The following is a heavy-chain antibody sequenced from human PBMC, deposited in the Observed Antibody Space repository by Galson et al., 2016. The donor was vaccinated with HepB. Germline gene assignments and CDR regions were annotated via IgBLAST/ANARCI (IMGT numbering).Heavy chain of an antibody. V-gene: IGHV1-3*01. CDR3: ARELIGNMDV. D-gene: IGHD3-16*01. J-gene: IGHJ6*02. CDR2: ISAASGDT. Sequence: SVKVSCKASGYSSSTYDMHWVRQSPGQRLEWMGYISAASGDTKYSQSFQGRVTLTQDTSATTHYMELTSLTSEDTAVYYCARELIGNMDVWGQGTTVAVSS. CDR1: GYSSSTYD.